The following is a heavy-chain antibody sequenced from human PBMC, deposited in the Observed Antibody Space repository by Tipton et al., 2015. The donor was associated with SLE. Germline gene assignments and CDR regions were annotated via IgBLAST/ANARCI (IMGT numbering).Heavy chain of an antibody. CDR3: AKASDSSSRRYAFDV. V-gene: IGHV3-9*01. J-gene: IGHJ3*01. CDR1: GFTFEDYA. Sequence: SLRLSCRASGFTFEDYAMHWVRQAPGKGLEWVAGITWNSGIVGYADSVKGRFTISRDNAENFLYVQVTSLRVEDTALYYCAKASDSSSRRYAFDVWGQGTMVTVSS. CDR2: ITWNSGIV. D-gene: IGHD3-22*01.